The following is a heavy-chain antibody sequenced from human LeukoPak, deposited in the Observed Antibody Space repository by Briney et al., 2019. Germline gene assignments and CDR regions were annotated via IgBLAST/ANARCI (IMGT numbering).Heavy chain of an antibody. V-gene: IGHV4-39*02. D-gene: IGHD2-2*01. J-gene: IGHJ5*02. CDR3: AREGLPGLCTSTSCYAVFDP. Sequence: KPSETLSLTCAVSGGSISSSGYFWGWIRQSPGNGLEWIRSLSFGGSTYYNPSLKSRVTISGDTAKNHVSLKLISVSAADTAVYYCAREGLPGLCTSTSCYAVFDPWGQGTLVTVSS. CDR2: LSFGGST. CDR1: GGSISSSGYF.